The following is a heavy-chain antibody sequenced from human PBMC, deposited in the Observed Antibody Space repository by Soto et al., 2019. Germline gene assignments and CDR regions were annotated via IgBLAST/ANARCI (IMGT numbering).Heavy chain of an antibody. D-gene: IGHD3-10*01. CDR1: GCSISSYY. CDR3: ARLDLYGSGSSSDY. Sequence: PSETLSLTCTVSGCSISSYYWSWIRQPPGKGLEWIGYIYYSGSTNYNPSLKSRVTISVDTSKNQFSLKLSSVTAADTAVYYCARLDLYGSGSSSDYWGQGTLVTVSS. J-gene: IGHJ4*02. V-gene: IGHV4-59*08. CDR2: IYYSGST.